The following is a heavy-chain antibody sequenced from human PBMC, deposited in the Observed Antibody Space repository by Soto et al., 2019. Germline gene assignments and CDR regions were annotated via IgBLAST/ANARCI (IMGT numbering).Heavy chain of an antibody. CDR2: IYTSGST. J-gene: IGHJ4*02. CDR1: GGSISSYY. D-gene: IGHD6-13*01. CDR3: ARYRREAVAGYTLDN. V-gene: IGHV4-4*07. Sequence: SETLSLTCTVSGGSISSYYWSWIRQPAGKGLEWIGRIYTSGSTNYNPSLKSRVTISEDTSKSQFSLKVNSMTAADTAVYYCARYRREAVAGYTLDNWGQGILVTVSS.